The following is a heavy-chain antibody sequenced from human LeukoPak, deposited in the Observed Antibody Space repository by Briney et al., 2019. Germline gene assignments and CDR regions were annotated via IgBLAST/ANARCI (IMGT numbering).Heavy chain of an antibody. CDR2: ISNSDNKP. V-gene: IGHV3-23*01. Sequence: GGSLRLSCAASGFTFSSYAMSWVRQAPGKGLEWVSTISNSDNKPYYADSVKGRFTISRDNSKNTQHLQMNSLTAEDTAMYYCAKATGTLGNWGQGTLVTVSS. D-gene: IGHD1-1*01. J-gene: IGHJ4*02. CDR1: GFTFSSYA. CDR3: AKATGTLGN.